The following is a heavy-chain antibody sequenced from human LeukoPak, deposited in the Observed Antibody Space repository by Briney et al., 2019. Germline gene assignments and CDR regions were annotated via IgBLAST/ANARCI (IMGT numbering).Heavy chain of an antibody. Sequence: SETLPLTCTVSGGSISSYYWSWIRQPPGKGLEWIGYIYYSGSTNYNPSLKSRVTISVDTSKNQFSLKLCSVTAADTAVYYCAMQPRPNLGYYYGMDVWGQGTTVTVSS. V-gene: IGHV4-59*01. J-gene: IGHJ6*02. D-gene: IGHD1-14*01. CDR3: AMQPRPNLGYYYGMDV. CDR1: GGSISSYY. CDR2: IYYSGST.